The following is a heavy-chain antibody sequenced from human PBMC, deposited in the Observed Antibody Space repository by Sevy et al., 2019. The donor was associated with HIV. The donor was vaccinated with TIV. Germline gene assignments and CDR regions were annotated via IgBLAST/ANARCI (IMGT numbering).Heavy chain of an antibody. CDR3: ARDEGLAGMDV. J-gene: IGHJ6*02. CDR1: GFTFSSYD. CDR2: IGTAGDT. V-gene: IGHV3-13*01. Sequence: GGSLRLSCAASGFTFSSYDMRWVRQATGKGLEWVSAIGTAGDTYYPGSVKGRFTISRENAKNSLYLQMNSLRAGDTAVYYCARDEGLAGMDVWGQGTTVTVSS. D-gene: IGHD5-12*01.